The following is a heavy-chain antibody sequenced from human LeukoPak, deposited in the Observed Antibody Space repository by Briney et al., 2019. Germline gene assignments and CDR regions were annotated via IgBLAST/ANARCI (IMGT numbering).Heavy chain of an antibody. J-gene: IGHJ4*02. CDR1: GGSISSYY. D-gene: IGHD6-19*01. V-gene: IGHV4-4*07. Sequence: SETLSLTCTVSGGSISSYYWSWIRQPAGKGLEWIGRIYTSDTTNYHPSLKSRVTISVDTSKNQFSLKLNSVTAADTAVYYCARGVSSGWYTRNFDYWGQGTLVTVSS. CDR2: IYTSDTT. CDR3: ARGVSSGWYTRNFDY.